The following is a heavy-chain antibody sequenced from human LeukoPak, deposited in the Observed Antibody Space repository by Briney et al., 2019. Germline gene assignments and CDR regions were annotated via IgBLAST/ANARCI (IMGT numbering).Heavy chain of an antibody. V-gene: IGHV4-59*01. J-gene: IGHJ3*02. CDR1: GGSISSYY. CDR3: ASLTTADAFDI. Sequence: SSETLSLTCSVSGGSISSYYWSWIRQPPGKGLEWIGYIYDSGSTNYNPSLKSRVTISVDTSKNQFSLKVSSVTAADTAVYYCASLTTADAFDIWGQGTMVTVSS. CDR2: IYDSGST. D-gene: IGHD3-22*01.